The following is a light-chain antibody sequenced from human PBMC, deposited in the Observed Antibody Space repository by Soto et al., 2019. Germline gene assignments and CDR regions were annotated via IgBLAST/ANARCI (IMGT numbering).Light chain of an antibody. CDR2: DVT. CDR3: SSCASSSPWV. V-gene: IGLV2-14*01. CDR1: SSDVGGYNY. Sequence: QSVLTQPASVSGSPGQSITISCTGTSSDVGGYNYVSWYQQYPGKAPKLMIYDVTNRPSGVSNRFSGSKSGNTASLTISGLQAEDEADSYCSSCASSSPWVFGGGTKLTVL. J-gene: IGLJ2*01.